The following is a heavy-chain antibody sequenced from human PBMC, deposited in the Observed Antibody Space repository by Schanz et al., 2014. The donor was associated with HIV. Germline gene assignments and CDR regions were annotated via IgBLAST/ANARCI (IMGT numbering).Heavy chain of an antibody. CDR1: GFSFRTFG. V-gene: IGHV3-33*05. CDR2: ISHNGNND. J-gene: IGHJ4*02. D-gene: IGHD3-10*01. CDR3: ARGFQGFDY. Sequence: QVQLVESGGGVVQPGRSLRLSCVASGFSFRTFGMHWVRQAPGKGLEWVAVISHNGNNDYYAESVKGRVTISRDNSKNTLYLQMNSLRAEDTSVYYCARGFQGFDYWGQGTLVTVSS.